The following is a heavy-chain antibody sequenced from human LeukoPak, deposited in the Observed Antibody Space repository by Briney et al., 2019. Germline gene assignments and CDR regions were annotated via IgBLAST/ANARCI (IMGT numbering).Heavy chain of an antibody. CDR3: ARHRDTAMVTDY. Sequence: SETLSLTCTVSGVSISSYYWSWIRQPPGKGLEWIGYIYTSGSTNHNPSLKSRVTISVDTSKNQFSLKLSSVTAADTAVYYCARHRDTAMVTDYWGQGTLVTVSS. V-gene: IGHV4-4*09. CDR2: IYTSGST. J-gene: IGHJ4*02. D-gene: IGHD5-18*01. CDR1: GVSISSYY.